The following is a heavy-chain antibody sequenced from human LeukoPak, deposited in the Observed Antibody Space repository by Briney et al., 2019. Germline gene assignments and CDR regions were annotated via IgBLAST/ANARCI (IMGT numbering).Heavy chain of an antibody. D-gene: IGHD3-16*01. CDR2: ISGSGGST. CDR3: TTVSYGKLDY. J-gene: IGHJ4*02. V-gene: IGHV3-23*01. CDR1: GFTFSSYG. Sequence: SGGSLRLSCAASGFTFSSYGMSWVRQAPGKGLEWVSAISGSGGSTYYADSVKGRFTISRDNSKNTLYLQMNSLKTEDTAVYYCTTVSYGKLDYWGQGTLVTVSS.